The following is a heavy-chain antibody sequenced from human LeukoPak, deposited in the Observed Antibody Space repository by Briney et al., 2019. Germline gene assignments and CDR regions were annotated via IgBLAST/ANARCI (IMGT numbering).Heavy chain of an antibody. D-gene: IGHD4-17*01. CDR3: ARAKTDGDYVDY. J-gene: IGHJ4*02. Sequence: ASVEVSCKASGYTFTSYDINWVRQATGQGLEWMGWMNPNSGNTGYAQKFQGRVTMTRNTSISTAYMELSSLRSEDTAVYYCARAKTDGDYVDYWGQGTLVTVSS. V-gene: IGHV1-8*01. CDR1: GYTFTSYD. CDR2: MNPNSGNT.